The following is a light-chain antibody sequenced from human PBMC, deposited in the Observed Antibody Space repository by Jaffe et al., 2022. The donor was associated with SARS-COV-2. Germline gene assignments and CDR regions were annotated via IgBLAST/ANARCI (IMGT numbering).Light chain of an antibody. CDR1: SSDVGGYNY. CDR2: DVT. V-gene: IGLV2-14*03. Sequence: QPALTQPASVSGSPGQSITISCTGTSSDVGGYNYVSWYQQHPGKAPKLMIYDVTNRPSGVSNRFSGSKSGNTASLTISGLQAEDEADYHCSSYASSSTLVFGGGTKLTVL. CDR3: SSYASSSTLV. J-gene: IGLJ2*01.